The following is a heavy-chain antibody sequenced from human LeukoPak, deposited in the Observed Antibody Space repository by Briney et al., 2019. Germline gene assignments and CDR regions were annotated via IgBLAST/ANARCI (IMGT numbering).Heavy chain of an antibody. D-gene: IGHD6-13*01. V-gene: IGHV4-39*01. CDR2: IYYSGST. Sequence: PSETLSLTCTVSGGSISSSSYYWGWIRQPPGKGLEWIGSIYYSGSTYCNPSLKSRVTMSVDTSKNQFSLKLSSVTAADTAVYYCASYSSSHLFVFDYWGQGTLVTVSS. J-gene: IGHJ4*02. CDR1: GGSISSSSYY. CDR3: ASYSSSHLFVFDY.